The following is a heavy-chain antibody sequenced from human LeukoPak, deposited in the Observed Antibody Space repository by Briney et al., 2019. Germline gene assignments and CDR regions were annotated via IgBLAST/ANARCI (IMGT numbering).Heavy chain of an antibody. CDR3: ATVVRDDILTGYYIDY. Sequence: SETLSLTCTVSGGSISSYYWSWVRQPPGKGLEWIGYIYYSGSNKYNPSFKSRGTISVETSKNQFSLKLISVTAADTAVYYCATVVRDDILTGYYIDYWGQGTLVTVSS. CDR2: IYYSGSN. CDR1: GGSISSYY. D-gene: IGHD3-9*01. V-gene: IGHV4-59*01. J-gene: IGHJ4*02.